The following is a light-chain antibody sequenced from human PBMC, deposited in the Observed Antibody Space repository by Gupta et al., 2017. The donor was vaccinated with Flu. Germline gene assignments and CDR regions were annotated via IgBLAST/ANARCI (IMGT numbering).Light chain of an antibody. J-gene: IGKJ2*03. CDR3: QQYALSLQS. Sequence: IVLTQSPGTLSLSPGERATLSCRASQTVYNNYLAWYQQKPGQAPRLLIHGASTRGTGIPDRFIGSGFGTDFTLTITRLEPEDSAVYHCQQYALSLQSFGQGTKLEIK. V-gene: IGKV3-20*01. CDR2: GAS. CDR1: QTVYNNY.